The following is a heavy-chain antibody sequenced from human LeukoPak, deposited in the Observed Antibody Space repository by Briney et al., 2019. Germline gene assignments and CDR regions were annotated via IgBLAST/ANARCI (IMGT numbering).Heavy chain of an antibody. CDR3: ATLTGYSSESWFDP. Sequence: SETLSLTCTVSGDSISSGDYYWSWIRQPAGKGLEWIGRISSSGSTNYNPSLKSRVTISVDTSKNQFSLKLSSVTAADTAVYYCATLTGYSSESWFDPWGQGILVTVSS. D-gene: IGHD3-9*01. V-gene: IGHV4-61*02. CDR1: GDSISSGDYY. J-gene: IGHJ5*02. CDR2: ISSSGST.